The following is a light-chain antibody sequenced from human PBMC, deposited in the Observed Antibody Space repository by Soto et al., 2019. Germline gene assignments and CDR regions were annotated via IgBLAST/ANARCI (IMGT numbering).Light chain of an antibody. CDR3: QQLNSYPRLT. CDR1: QGISSY. V-gene: IGKV1-9*01. J-gene: IGKJ4*01. Sequence: IQLTQSPSSLSASVGDRVTITCRASQGISSYLAWYQQKPGKAPKLLIYAASPLQSGVPSRFSGSGSGTEVTLTISSLQPEDFATHYCQQLNSYPRLTFGGGTKVEIK. CDR2: AAS.